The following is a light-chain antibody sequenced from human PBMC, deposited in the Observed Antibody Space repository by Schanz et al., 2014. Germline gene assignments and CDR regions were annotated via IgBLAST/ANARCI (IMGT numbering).Light chain of an antibody. CDR2: LGS. J-gene: IGKJ5*01. CDR1: QSLLRSNGYNY. CDR3: MQPLETPPIT. V-gene: IGKV2-28*01. Sequence: DIVMTQSPLSLPVTPGAPASISCRCSQSLLRSNGYNYLDWYLQKPGQSPQLLIYLGSNRASGVPDRFSGSGSGTDFTLKISRVEAEDVGVYYCMQPLETPPITFGQGTRLEIK.